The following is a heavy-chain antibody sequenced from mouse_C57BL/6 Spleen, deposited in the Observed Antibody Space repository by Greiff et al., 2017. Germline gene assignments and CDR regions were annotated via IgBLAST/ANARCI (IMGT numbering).Heavy chain of an antibody. Sequence: ESGPGLVKPSQSLSLTCSVTGYSITSGYYWNWIRQFPGNKLEWMGYISYDGSNNYNPSLKNRISITRDTSKNQFFLKLNSVTTEDTATYYCATWGGTGYWGQGTTLTVSS. J-gene: IGHJ2*01. CDR3: ATWGGTGY. CDR1: GYSITSGYY. V-gene: IGHV3-6*01. CDR2: ISYDGSN. D-gene: IGHD3-3*01.